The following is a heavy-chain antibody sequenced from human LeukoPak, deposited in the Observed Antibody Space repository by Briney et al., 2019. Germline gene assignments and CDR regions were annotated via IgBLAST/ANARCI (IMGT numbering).Heavy chain of an antibody. Sequence: PGRSLRLSCAASGFTFSSYAMHWVRQAPGKGLEWVAVISYDGSNKYYADSVKGRFTISRDNSKNTLYLQMNSLRAEDTAVYYCARGIAAADGFFLDYWGQGTLVTVSS. D-gene: IGHD6-13*01. CDR3: ARGIAAADGFFLDY. CDR2: ISYDGSNK. CDR1: GFTFSSYA. V-gene: IGHV3-30*04. J-gene: IGHJ4*02.